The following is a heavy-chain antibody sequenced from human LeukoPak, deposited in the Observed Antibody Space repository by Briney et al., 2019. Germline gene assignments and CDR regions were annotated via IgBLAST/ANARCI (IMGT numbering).Heavy chain of an antibody. CDR2: ISYDGSNK. CDR1: GFTFSSYW. J-gene: IGHJ6*03. CDR3: AKDPTMTSYYYMDV. D-gene: IGHD3-22*01. Sequence: GSLRLSCAASGFTFSSYWMSWVRQAPGKGLEWAAVISYDGSNKYYADSVKGRFTISRDNSKNTLYLQMNSLRAEDTAVYYCAKDPTMTSYYYMDVWGKGTTVTVSS. V-gene: IGHV3-30*18.